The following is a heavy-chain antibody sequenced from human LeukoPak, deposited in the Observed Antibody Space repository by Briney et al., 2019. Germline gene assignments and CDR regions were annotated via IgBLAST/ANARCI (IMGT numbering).Heavy chain of an antibody. CDR1: GFTFSSYA. V-gene: IGHV3-30*02. CDR2: VRYDGIDK. Sequence: PGGSLRLSCAASGFTFSSYAMHWVRQAPGKGLEWVAFVRYDGIDKYYADSVKGRFTISRDNSKNALYLQMNSLRAEDTALYYCAKDRGKWGAFDFWGQGTMVNVSP. CDR3: AKDRGKWGAFDF. D-gene: IGHD3-10*01. J-gene: IGHJ3*01.